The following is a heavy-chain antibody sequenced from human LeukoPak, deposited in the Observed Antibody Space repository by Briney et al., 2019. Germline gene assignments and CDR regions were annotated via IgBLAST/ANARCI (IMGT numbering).Heavy chain of an antibody. CDR2: INTDGTST. CDR1: GFTFSNYW. Sequence: GGSLRLSCAASGFTFSNYWMHWVRQAPGKGLVWVSRINTDGTSTNYADSVKGRFTISRDNAKNTLYLQMNSLRAEDMAVYYCARGFGMDVWGEGTTVTVSS. J-gene: IGHJ6*03. V-gene: IGHV3-74*01. CDR3: ARGFGMDV. D-gene: IGHD3-16*01.